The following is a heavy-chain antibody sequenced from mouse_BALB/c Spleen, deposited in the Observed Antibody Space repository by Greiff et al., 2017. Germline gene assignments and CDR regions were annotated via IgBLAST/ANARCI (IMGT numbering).Heavy chain of an antibody. Sequence: QVQLQQPGAELVKPGASVKLSCKASGYTFTSYWMHWVKRRPGQGLEWIGEIDPSDSYTNYNQKFKGKATLTVDKSSSTAYMQLSSLTSEDSAVYYCARGITTVPWFAYWGQGTLVTVSA. J-gene: IGHJ3*01. CDR3: ARGITTVPWFAY. CDR2: IDPSDSYT. D-gene: IGHD1-1*01. V-gene: IGHV1-69*02. CDR1: GYTFTSYW.